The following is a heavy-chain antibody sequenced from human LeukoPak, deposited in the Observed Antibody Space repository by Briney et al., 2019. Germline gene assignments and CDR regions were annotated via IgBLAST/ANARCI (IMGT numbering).Heavy chain of an antibody. CDR2: IIPIIGIP. Sequence: SVKASCKASGGTFSTYAISWVRQAPGQGLEWMGRIIPIIGIPQYAQKFQGRVTITADKSTSTAYMELSSLRSEDTAVYYCARGDGSSGYGYWGQGTLVTVSS. CDR3: ARGDGSSGYGY. CDR1: GGTFSTYA. D-gene: IGHD3-22*01. V-gene: IGHV1-69*10. J-gene: IGHJ4*02.